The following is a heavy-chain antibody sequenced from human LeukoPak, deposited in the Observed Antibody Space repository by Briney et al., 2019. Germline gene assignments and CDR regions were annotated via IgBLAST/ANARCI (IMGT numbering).Heavy chain of an antibody. CDR1: GFTFSSYG. D-gene: IGHD1-20*01. Sequence: GGSLRLSCAASGFTFSSYGMHWVRLAPGKGLEWVAVIWYDGSNKYYADSVKGRFTISRDNSKNTLFLQMNSLRAEDTAVYFCAKVKWKLIGYFDYWGQGTLVTVSS. CDR2: IWYDGSNK. V-gene: IGHV3-33*06. J-gene: IGHJ4*02. CDR3: AKVKWKLIGYFDY.